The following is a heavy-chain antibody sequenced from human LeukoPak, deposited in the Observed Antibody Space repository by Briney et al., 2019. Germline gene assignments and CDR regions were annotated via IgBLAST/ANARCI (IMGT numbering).Heavy chain of an antibody. Sequence: SETLSLTCTVSGGSISSYYWSWIRQPPGKGLEWIGYIYYSGSTNYNPSLKSRVTMSADTSKNQFSLKLSSVTAADTAVYYCAREDRIAVAHDYWGQGTLVTVSS. D-gene: IGHD6-19*01. CDR2: IYYSGST. CDR3: AREDRIAVAHDY. CDR1: GGSISSYY. V-gene: IGHV4-59*12. J-gene: IGHJ4*02.